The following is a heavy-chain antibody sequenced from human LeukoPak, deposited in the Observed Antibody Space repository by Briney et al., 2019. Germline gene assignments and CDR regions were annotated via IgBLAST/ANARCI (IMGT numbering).Heavy chain of an antibody. CDR1: GYSFTSYW. Sequence: GEALQIFCWSSGYSFTSYWNDWVRHLPGPGQGLVGIIYPCHSDTTYSPSFQGQVTISADKSISPASLQWSSLKASDTAMYYCARLSCSSTSCYEPYYYYYMDVWGKGTTVTVSS. CDR3: ARLSCSSTSCYEPYYYYYMDV. CDR2: IYPCHSDT. J-gene: IGHJ6*03. D-gene: IGHD2-2*01. V-gene: IGHV5-51*01.